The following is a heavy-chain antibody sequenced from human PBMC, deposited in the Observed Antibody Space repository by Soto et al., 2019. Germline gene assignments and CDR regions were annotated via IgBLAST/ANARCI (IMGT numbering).Heavy chain of an antibody. Sequence: GASVKVSCKASGGTFSSYAISWVRQAPGQGLEWMGGIIPIFGTANYAQKFQGRVTITADESTSTAYMELSSLRSEDTAVYYCAREGITIFGVVTSYYYYGMDVWGQGTTVTVSS. J-gene: IGHJ6*02. CDR3: AREGITIFGVVTSYYYYGMDV. CDR2: IIPIFGTA. D-gene: IGHD3-3*01. CDR1: GGTFSSYA. V-gene: IGHV1-69*13.